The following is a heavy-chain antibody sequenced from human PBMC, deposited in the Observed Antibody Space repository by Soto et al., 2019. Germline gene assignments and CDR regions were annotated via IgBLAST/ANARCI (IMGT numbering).Heavy chain of an antibody. CDR2: INPNSGGT. Sequence: SGFTLTSVDLGGGRLVQRQRLEWMGWINPNSGGTNYAQKFQGWVTMTRDTSISTAYMELSRLRSDDTAVYYCARGDIGIAAAGTFYWFDPWGQGTLVTVSS. J-gene: IGHJ5*02. CDR3: ARGDIGIAAAGTFYWFDP. D-gene: IGHD6-13*01. CDR1: GFTLTSVD. V-gene: IGHV1-2*04.